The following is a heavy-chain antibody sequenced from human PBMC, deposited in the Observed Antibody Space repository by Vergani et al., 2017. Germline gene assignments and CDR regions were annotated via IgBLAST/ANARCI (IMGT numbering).Heavy chain of an antibody. Sequence: EVQLLESGGGLVQPGGSLRLSCAASGFTFSSYAMSWVRQAPGKGLEWVSAISGSGGSTYYADSVKGRFTISSDNSKNTLYLQMNSLRAEDTAVYYCANHGGWIWNYGGYFQHWGQGTLVTVSS. D-gene: IGHD1-7*01. CDR2: ISGSGGST. V-gene: IGHV3-23*01. CDR1: GFTFSSYA. CDR3: ANHGGWIWNYGGYFQH. J-gene: IGHJ1*01.